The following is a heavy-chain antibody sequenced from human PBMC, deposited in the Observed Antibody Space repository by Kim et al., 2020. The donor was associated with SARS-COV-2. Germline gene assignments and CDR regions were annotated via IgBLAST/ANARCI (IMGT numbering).Heavy chain of an antibody. CDR3: SRHDWFDP. V-gene: IGHV3-66*04. Sequence: GGSLRLSCAVSGFSVSGDYMNWVRQAPGKGLECVSVIHTGGATFYADSVKGRFPISRYSYKNTLYLQMNSLRVEDTAVYYCSRHDWFDPWGQGTLVTVSS. J-gene: IGHJ5*02. CDR2: IHTGGAT. CDR1: GFSVSGDY.